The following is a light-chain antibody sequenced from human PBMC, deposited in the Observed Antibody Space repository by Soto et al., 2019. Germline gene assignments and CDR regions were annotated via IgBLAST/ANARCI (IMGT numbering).Light chain of an antibody. V-gene: IGKV1-5*01. CDR2: DAS. CDR1: QRISSW. CDR3: QQYNSYPIP. J-gene: IGKJ3*01. Sequence: DIQMTQSPSTLSASVGDRVTITCRASQRISSWLAWYQQKPGKAPKLLIYDASSLESGVPSRFSGSGSGTEFTLTISSLQPDDFATYYCQQYNSYPIPFGPGTKVDIK.